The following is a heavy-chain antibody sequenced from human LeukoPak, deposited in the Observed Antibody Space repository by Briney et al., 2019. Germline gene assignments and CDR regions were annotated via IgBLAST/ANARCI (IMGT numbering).Heavy chain of an antibody. CDR3: ARDTKYAFDN. CDR2: IGISSGNT. J-gene: IGHJ4*02. D-gene: IGHD2-2*01. CDR1: GFTFSDYY. Sequence: SGGSLRLSCAASGFTFSDYYMSWIRQAPGKGLEWISYIGISSGNTKYADSVKGRFTISGDKAKNSVYLQMNSLRVEDTAVYYCARDTKYAFDNWGQGTLVTVSS. V-gene: IGHV3-11*06.